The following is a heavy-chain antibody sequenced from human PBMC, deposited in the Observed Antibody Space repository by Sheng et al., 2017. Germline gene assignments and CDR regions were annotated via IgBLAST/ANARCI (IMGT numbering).Heavy chain of an antibody. Sequence: QVQLVQSGAEVKNPGASVKVSCKASGYTFAGHYMHWLRQAPGQGLEWMGWIDPDSGGTNYAQKFQGRVAMTRDTSTSTAYMEVRSLSSDDTAVYFCARGTLDPWGQGTLVTVSS. J-gene: IGHJ5*02. D-gene: IGHD1-1*01. V-gene: IGHV1-2*02. CDR3: ARGTLDP. CDR1: GYTFAGHY. CDR2: IDPDSGGT.